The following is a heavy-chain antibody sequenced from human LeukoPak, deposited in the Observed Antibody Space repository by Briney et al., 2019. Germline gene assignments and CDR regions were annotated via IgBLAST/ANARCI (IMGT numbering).Heavy chain of an antibody. V-gene: IGHV4-59*08. J-gene: IGHJ6*02. Sequence: SETLSLTCTVSGGSISSYYWSWIRQPPGKGLEWIGYIYYSGSTNYNPSLKSRVTISVDTSKNQFSLKLSSVTAADTAVYYCARSPGSGSYYQAFYYYGMDVWGQGTTVTVSS. CDR2: IYYSGST. D-gene: IGHD1-26*01. CDR1: GGSISSYY. CDR3: ARSPGSGSYYQAFYYYGMDV.